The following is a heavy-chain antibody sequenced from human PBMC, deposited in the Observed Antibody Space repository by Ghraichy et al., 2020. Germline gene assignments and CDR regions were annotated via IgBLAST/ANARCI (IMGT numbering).Heavy chain of an antibody. J-gene: IGHJ4*02. V-gene: IGHV4-59*01. CDR1: NVSISNYY. D-gene: IGHD6-19*01. Sequence: SETLSLTCTVSNVSISNYYWSWIRQPPGKGLEWIGYVFHSGGTKYNPSLKSRVTISLDTSRSQFSLKLSSVTAADTAVYYCARNFKISPYSSGWSFDYWGQGTLFTVSS. CDR2: VFHSGGT. CDR3: ARNFKISPYSSGWSFDY.